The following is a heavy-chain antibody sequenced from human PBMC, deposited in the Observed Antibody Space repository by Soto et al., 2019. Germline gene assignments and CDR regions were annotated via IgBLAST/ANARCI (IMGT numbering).Heavy chain of an antibody. CDR2: ISAYNGNT. CDR3: AGGPQGDYIWGSYRYDSYYMDV. CDR1: GYTFTSYG. D-gene: IGHD3-16*02. J-gene: IGHJ6*03. V-gene: IGHV1-18*01. Sequence: QVQLVQSGAEVKKPGASVKVSCKASGYTFTSYGISWVRQAPGQGLEWMGWISAYNGNTNYAQKLQGRVTMTTDTTTSTAYMELRSLRSDDTAVYYCAGGPQGDYIWGSYRYDSYYMDVWGKGTTVTVSS.